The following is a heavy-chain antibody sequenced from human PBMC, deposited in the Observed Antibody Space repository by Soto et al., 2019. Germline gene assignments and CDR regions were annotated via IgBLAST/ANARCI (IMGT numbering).Heavy chain of an antibody. CDR3: ARSRNSAVADSFDF. CDR2: TSRDGSHK. V-gene: IGHV3-30*04. J-gene: IGHJ4*02. D-gene: IGHD1-26*01. Sequence: PGGSLRLSCAASGFTFRNYAIHWVRQAPGKGLDWVAVTSRDGSHKYYLDSVKGRFTISRDNSKDTVNLLMNSLRDDDSAMYYCARSRNSAVADSFDFWGQGTLVTVSS. CDR1: GFTFRNYA.